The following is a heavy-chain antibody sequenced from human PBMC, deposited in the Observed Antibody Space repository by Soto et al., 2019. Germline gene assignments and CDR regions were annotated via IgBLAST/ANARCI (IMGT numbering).Heavy chain of an antibody. D-gene: IGHD3-9*01. Sequence: ASVKVSCKASGYTFTSYGISWVRQAPGQGLEWMGWISAYNGNTNYAQKLRGRVTMTTDTSTSTAYMDLRSLRSDDTAVYYCARYVGFDWCPTLTDYSYYGMDVWGQGTTVTVSS. J-gene: IGHJ6*02. CDR1: GYTFTSYG. CDR2: ISAYNGNT. CDR3: ARYVGFDWCPTLTDYSYYGMDV. V-gene: IGHV1-18*01.